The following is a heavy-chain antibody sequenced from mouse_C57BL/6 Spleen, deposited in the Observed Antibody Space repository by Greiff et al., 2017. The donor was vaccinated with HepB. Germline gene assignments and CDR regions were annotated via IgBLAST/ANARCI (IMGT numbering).Heavy chain of an antibody. Sequence: EVQRVESGGGLVKPGGSLKLSCAASGFTFSSYAMSWVRQTPEKRLEWVATISDGGSYTYYPDNVKGRFTISRDNAKNNLYLQMSHLKSEDTAMYYCARGDYYGSRAWFAYWGQGTLVTVSA. D-gene: IGHD1-1*01. CDR1: GFTFSSYA. J-gene: IGHJ3*01. CDR2: ISDGGSYT. V-gene: IGHV5-4*01. CDR3: ARGDYYGSRAWFAY.